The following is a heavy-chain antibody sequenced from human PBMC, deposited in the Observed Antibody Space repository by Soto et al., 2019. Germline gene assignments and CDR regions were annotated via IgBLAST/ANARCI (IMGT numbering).Heavy chain of an antibody. CDR2: LTADSDDT. CDR3: AKGLNRASLDF. D-gene: IGHD2-21*02. Sequence: VQLLESGGTLVQPGGSLRLSCVASGFTFSTHTMNWVRQAPGKGLEWASRLTADSDDTSYADSIKGRFTIPRDNSKNTLYLQMNSLRAEYTAIYYCAKGLNRASLDFWGQGALVTVSS. J-gene: IGHJ4*02. V-gene: IGHV3-23*01. CDR1: GFTFSTHT.